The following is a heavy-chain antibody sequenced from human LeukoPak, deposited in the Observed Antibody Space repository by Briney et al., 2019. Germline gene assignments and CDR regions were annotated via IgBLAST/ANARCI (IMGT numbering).Heavy chain of an antibody. Sequence: ASVKISCKVSGYTLTELSMHWVRQAPGKGLERMGGFDPEDGETIYAQKFQGRVTMTEDTSTDTAYMELSSLRSEDTAVYYCATLAFSGIAAAGTDFQHWGQGTLVTVSS. CDR3: ATLAFSGIAAAGTDFQH. J-gene: IGHJ1*01. V-gene: IGHV1-24*01. D-gene: IGHD6-13*01. CDR2: FDPEDGET. CDR1: GYTLTELS.